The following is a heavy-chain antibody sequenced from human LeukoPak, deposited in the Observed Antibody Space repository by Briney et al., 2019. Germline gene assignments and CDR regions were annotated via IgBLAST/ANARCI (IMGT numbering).Heavy chain of an antibody. V-gene: IGHV3-48*01. J-gene: IGHJ4*02. D-gene: IGHD5-24*01. Sequence: GGSLRLSCAASGFTFSAYGMNWVRQAPGKGLEWISYIGISSGNTKYADSVKGRFTISGDKAKNSLYLQMNSLRVEDTAVYYCARDYKYAFDNWGQGTLVTVSS. CDR3: ARDYKYAFDN. CDR1: GFTFSAYG. CDR2: IGISSGNT.